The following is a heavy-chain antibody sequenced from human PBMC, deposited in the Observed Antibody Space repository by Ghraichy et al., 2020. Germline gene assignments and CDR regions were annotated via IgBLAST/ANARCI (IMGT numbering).Heavy chain of an antibody. Sequence: GESLNISCAASGFTFSNYWMHWVRLVPGKGLMWVSRLNTDGSSTAYADSVKGRFTISRDNAKNTLYLQMDSLRVDDTAVYFCARAPTGSRLHTSGFQYFFDVWGQGTRVTVYS. D-gene: IGHD6-19*01. CDR3: ARAPTGSRLHTSGFQYFFDV. CDR2: LNTDGSST. V-gene: IGHV3-74*01. CDR1: GFTFSNYW. J-gene: IGHJ4*02.